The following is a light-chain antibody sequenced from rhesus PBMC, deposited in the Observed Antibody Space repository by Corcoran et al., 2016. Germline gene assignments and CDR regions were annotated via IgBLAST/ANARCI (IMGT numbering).Light chain of an antibody. CDR3: QQHNSYPFT. V-gene: IGKV1-25*01. CDR2: KAS. Sequence: DIQMTQSPSSLSASVGDTVTITFRASQGISSYLAWYQQKPGKTPKLLSYKASTLQSGVPSRFSGSGSGTDFTLTIISLQPEDFATYYGQQHNSYPFTFGPGTKLDIK. J-gene: IGKJ3*01. CDR1: QGISSY.